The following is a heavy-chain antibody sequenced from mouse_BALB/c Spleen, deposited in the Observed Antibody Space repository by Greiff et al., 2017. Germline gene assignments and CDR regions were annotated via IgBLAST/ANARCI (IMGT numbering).Heavy chain of an antibody. CDR1: GYTFTDYA. CDR2: ISTYYGNT. CDR3: ARSGYDYDGWAMDY. J-gene: IGHJ4*01. V-gene: IGHV1-67*01. Sequence: QVQLQQSGPELVRPGVSVKISCKGSGYTFTDYAMHWVKQSHAKSLEWIGVISTYYGNTNYNQKFKGKATMTVDKSSSTAYMDLARLTSEDSAIYYCARSGYDYDGWAMDYWGQGTSVTVSS. D-gene: IGHD2-4*01.